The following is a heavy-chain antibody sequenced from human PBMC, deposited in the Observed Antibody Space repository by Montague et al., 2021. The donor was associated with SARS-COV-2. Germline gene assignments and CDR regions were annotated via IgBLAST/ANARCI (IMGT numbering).Heavy chain of an antibody. D-gene: IGHD6-13*01. CDR1: GGSFSSGDSY. CDR3: VATYNGNWYYFDY. CDR2: LHYAGSA. V-gene: IGHV4-39*01. J-gene: IGHJ4*02. Sequence: SETLSLTCSVSGGSFSSGDSYWGWLRQAPGKGLEWIGDLHYAGSAYYXPSLRSRVTISADTSKNQFSLKLNSVTAADTAVYYRVATYNGNWYYFDYWGQGTLVTVSS.